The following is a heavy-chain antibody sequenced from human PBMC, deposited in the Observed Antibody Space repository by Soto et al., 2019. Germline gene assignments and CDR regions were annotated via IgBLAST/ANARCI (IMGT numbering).Heavy chain of an antibody. CDR3: AYSTGWYRHDV. Sequence: QVQLQESGPGLVKPSGTLSLTCAVSGDSISNSRWWTWVRQPPGKGLEWIGDIFHSGDTNYNPSLKSRVLLSVDKSQTQFSLKVSSVTAADTAVYYCAYSTGWYRHDVWGQGTVVTVSS. CDR2: IFHSGDT. D-gene: IGHD6-19*01. V-gene: IGHV4-4*02. J-gene: IGHJ3*01. CDR1: GDSISNSRW.